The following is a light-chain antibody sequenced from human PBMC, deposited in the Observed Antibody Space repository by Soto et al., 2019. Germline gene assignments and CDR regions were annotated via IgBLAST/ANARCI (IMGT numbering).Light chain of an antibody. CDR1: QGIRNY. CDR3: KQVNNYLIT. V-gene: IGKV1-9*01. CDR2: IES. J-gene: IGKJ1*01. Sequence: DIQLTQSPSFLSASVGDRVTITCRASQGIRNYLAWYQQKPGRATKLLMYIESTLHTGVTSRFTGSQSGTEFTLTITRLQTEDFATYYCKQVNNYLITFGQGTKVDIK.